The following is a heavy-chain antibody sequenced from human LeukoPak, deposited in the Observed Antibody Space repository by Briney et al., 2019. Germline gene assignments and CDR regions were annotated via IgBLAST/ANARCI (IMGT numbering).Heavy chain of an antibody. J-gene: IGHJ6*03. V-gene: IGHV4-34*01. CDR3: KGPTGAAYYYIDV. Sequence: PSETLSLTCAVYGGSFSDYYWSWIRQPPGKGLEWIGEINHSGSTNYSSSLKSRVTLSVDTSKNQFSLKLSSEPAADTAVYYCKGPTGAAYYYIDVWGKGTTVTVSS. CDR2: INHSGST. CDR1: GGSFSDYY. D-gene: IGHD1-1*01.